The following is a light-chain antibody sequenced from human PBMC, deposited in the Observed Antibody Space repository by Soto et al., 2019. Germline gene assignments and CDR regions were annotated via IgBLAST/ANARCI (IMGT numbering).Light chain of an antibody. CDR3: CSYAGSSTPWV. CDR2: EGS. J-gene: IGLJ3*02. Sequence: QSALTQPASVSGSPGQSITISCTGTSSDVGSYNLVSWYQQHPGKAPKLMIYEGSKRTSGVSNRFSGSKSGNTASLTISGLQAEDEADYYCCSYAGSSTPWVFGGGTKVTVL. V-gene: IGLV2-23*01. CDR1: SSDVGSYNL.